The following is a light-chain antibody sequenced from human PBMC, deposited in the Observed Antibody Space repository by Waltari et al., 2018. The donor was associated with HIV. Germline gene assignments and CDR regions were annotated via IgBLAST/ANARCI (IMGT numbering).Light chain of an antibody. Sequence: QSVMTQPPSASGTPWQRVTISGSGSSPNLGSKEGKGYQQLPGTAPQLLIYRNNRRPSGVPVRFSVSKSCTSASLAISGLRSEDEADYYCAAWDDSLSGWVFGGGTKLTVL. CDR1: SPNLGSKE. CDR2: RNN. V-gene: IGLV1-47*01. CDR3: AAWDDSLSGWV. J-gene: IGLJ3*02.